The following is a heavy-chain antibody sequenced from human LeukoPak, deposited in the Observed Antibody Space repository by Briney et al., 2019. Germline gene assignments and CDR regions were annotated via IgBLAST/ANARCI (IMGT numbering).Heavy chain of an antibody. J-gene: IGHJ3*02. CDR1: GFTFDDYA. CDR3: AKGVRITMVRGAFDI. Sequence: GGSLRLSCAASGFTFDDYAMHWVRQAPGKGLEWVSGITWNSGSIVYADSVKGRFTISRDSAKNSPYLQMNSLRAEDTALYYCAKGVRITMVRGAFDIWGQGTMVTVSS. V-gene: IGHV3-9*01. CDR2: ITWNSGSI. D-gene: IGHD3-10*01.